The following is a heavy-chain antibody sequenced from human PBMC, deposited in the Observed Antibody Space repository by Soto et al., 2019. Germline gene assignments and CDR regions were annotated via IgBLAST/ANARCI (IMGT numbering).Heavy chain of an antibody. CDR1: GHTLASYD. V-gene: IGHV1-8*01. J-gene: IGHJ5*01. Sequence: QVQLVQSGAEVRKPGASVKVSCKASGHTLASYDINWVRQATGQGLEWMGWMTPDSGDTGYAQKFQGRVTMTWDTSITTAYMELSSLRSDDTAVCYCARDPFYGGFDSWGQGTLVTVSS. CDR2: MTPDSGDT. CDR3: ARDPFYGGFDS. D-gene: IGHD3-16*01.